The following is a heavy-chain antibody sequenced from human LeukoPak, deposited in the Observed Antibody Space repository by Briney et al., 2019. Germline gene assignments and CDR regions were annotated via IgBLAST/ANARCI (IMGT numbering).Heavy chain of an antibody. Sequence: TGGSLRLSCAASGFTFTNFEMNWVRQAPGKGLEWVSYISYSGSTTSYADSVKGRFTISRDNARNSLFLQMNSLRAEDTAVYYCARDLRYCSSASCSENGAFDIWGQGTMVTVSS. CDR2: ISYSGSTT. D-gene: IGHD2-2*01. J-gene: IGHJ3*02. CDR1: GFTFTNFE. V-gene: IGHV3-48*03. CDR3: ARDLRYCSSASCSENGAFDI.